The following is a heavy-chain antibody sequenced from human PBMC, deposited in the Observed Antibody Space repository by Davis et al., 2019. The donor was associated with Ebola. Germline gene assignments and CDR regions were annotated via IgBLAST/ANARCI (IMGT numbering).Heavy chain of an antibody. CDR2: IYYSGST. CDR1: GGSISSGGYY. V-gene: IGHV4-31*03. J-gene: IGHJ6*02. Sequence: PSETLSLTCTVSGGSISSGGYYWSWIRQHPGKGLEWIGYIYYSGSTYYNPSLKSRVTISVDTSKNQFSLKLSSVTAADTAVYYCARDCSSTSCQIYGMDVWGQGTTVTVSS. D-gene: IGHD2-2*01. CDR3: ARDCSSTSCQIYGMDV.